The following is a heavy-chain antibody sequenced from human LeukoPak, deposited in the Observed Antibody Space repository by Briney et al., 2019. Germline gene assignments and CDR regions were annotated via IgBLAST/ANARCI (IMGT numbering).Heavy chain of an antibody. D-gene: IGHD4-17*01. CDR2: IRGSDGST. Sequence: GESLRLSCAASGFTFSTYALSWVRQAPEKGLEWVSSIRGSDGSTYYADSVKGRFAISRDNSKNTLYLQMNSLRAEDTAVYYCAKDVYGDYGGLDYWGQGTLVTVSS. J-gene: IGHJ4*02. V-gene: IGHV3-23*01. CDR1: GFTFSTYA. CDR3: AKDVYGDYGGLDY.